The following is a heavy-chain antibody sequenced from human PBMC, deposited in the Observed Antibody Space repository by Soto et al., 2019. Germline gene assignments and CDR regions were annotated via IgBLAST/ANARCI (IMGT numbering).Heavy chain of an antibody. Sequence: NPSETLSLTCTVSGGSISSYYWSWIRQPPGKGLEWIGYIYYSGSTNYNPSLKSRVTISVDTSKNQFSLKLSSVTAADTAVYYCASSYGDYDSPGAFDIWGQGTMVTVSS. CDR1: GGSISSYY. D-gene: IGHD4-17*01. J-gene: IGHJ3*02. CDR2: IYYSGST. CDR3: ASSYGDYDSPGAFDI. V-gene: IGHV4-59*01.